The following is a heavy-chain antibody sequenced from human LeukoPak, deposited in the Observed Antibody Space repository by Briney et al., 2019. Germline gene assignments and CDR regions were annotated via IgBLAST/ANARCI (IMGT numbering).Heavy chain of an antibody. Sequence: GGSLRLSCAASGFTFSKYGMHWVRQAPGKGLEWVAVIWVHEKNKYYAASVKGRFTISRDNSKNTLYLEMSSLRADDTAVYYCAKDRAVAGTDARYYFDYWGQGTLVTVSA. CDR2: IWVHEKNK. CDR1: GFTFSKYG. J-gene: IGHJ4*02. V-gene: IGHV3-33*06. CDR3: AKDRAVAGTDARYYFDY. D-gene: IGHD6-19*01.